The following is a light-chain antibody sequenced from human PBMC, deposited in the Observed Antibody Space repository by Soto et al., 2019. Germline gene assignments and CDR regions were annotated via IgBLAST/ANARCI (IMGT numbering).Light chain of an antibody. CDR2: AAS. CDR1: QGISNY. Sequence: DIQMTQCPSSLSASVGDRVTITCRASQGISNYLAWYQQKPGKVPKLLIYAASTLQSGVPSRFSGSGSGTDFTLIISSLQPEDVATYYCQKYNSAPPDITFGQGTRLEIK. J-gene: IGKJ5*01. V-gene: IGKV1-27*01. CDR3: QKYNSAPPDIT.